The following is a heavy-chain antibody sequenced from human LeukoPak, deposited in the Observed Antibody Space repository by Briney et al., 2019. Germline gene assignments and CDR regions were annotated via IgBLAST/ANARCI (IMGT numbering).Heavy chain of an antibody. D-gene: IGHD3-9*01. V-gene: IGHV3-30*02. Sequence: GGSLRLSCAASGFTFSSYGMHWVRQAPGKGLEWVAFIRYAGINKYYADSVKGRFTISRDTSKNTLYLQMNGLRAEDTAVYYCASRSSLTDAFDIWGQGTMVTVSS. J-gene: IGHJ3*02. CDR1: GFTFSSYG. CDR2: IRYAGINK. CDR3: ASRSSLTDAFDI.